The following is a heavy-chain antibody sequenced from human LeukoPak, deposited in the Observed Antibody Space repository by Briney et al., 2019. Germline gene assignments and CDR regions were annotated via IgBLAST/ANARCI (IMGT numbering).Heavy chain of an antibody. V-gene: IGHV3-33*08. Sequence: PGRSLRLSCAASGFTFSSYGMHWVRQAPGKGLEWVAVIWYDGSNKYYADSVKGRFTISRDNSKNTLYLQMNSLRAEDTAVYYCARDGELAAADSPINNWFDPWGQGTLVTVSS. CDR3: ARDGELAAADSPINNWFDP. D-gene: IGHD6-13*01. J-gene: IGHJ5*02. CDR1: GFTFSSYG. CDR2: IWYDGSNK.